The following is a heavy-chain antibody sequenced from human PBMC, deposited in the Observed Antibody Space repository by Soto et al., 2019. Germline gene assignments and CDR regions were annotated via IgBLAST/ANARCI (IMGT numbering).Heavy chain of an antibody. J-gene: IGHJ4*02. CDR1: GGSFSGYY. D-gene: IGHD6-13*01. V-gene: IGHV4-34*01. CDR2: INHSGST. CDR3: ARGSSWDGIDY. Sequence: QVQLQQWGAGLLKPSETLSLTCAVYGGSFSGYYWSWIRQPPGKGLEWIGEINHSGSTNYNPSLKRRVTIYVDTPKNQFSLKLSSVTAADTAVYYCARGSSWDGIDYWGQGTLVTVSS.